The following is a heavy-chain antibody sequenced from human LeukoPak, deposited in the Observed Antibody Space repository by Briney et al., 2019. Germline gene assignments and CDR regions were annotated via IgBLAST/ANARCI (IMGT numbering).Heavy chain of an antibody. J-gene: IGHJ4*02. V-gene: IGHV4-59*01. Sequence: PSETLSLTCTVSGGSISGYYWSWIRQPPGKGLEWIGYIYYSGSTNYSPSLKSRVTISVDASKNQFSLKLSSVTAADTAVYYCARYYCSGGICHSFDYWGQGTLVTVSS. D-gene: IGHD2-15*01. CDR1: GGSISGYY. CDR2: IYYSGST. CDR3: ARYYCSGGICHSFDY.